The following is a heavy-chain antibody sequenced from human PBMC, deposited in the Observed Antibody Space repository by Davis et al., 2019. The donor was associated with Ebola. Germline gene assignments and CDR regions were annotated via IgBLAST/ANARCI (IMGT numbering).Heavy chain of an antibody. CDR3: ARDHRRYYYGSGSYYRGYGMDV. D-gene: IGHD3-10*01. V-gene: IGHV3-33*08. CDR1: GFSFSAYS. CDR2: IWYDGSNK. J-gene: IGHJ6*02. Sequence: GGSLRLSCAGPGFSFSAYSMNWVRQAPGKGLEWVAVIWYDGSNKYYADSVKGRFTISRDNSKNTLYLQMNSLRAEDTAVYYCARDHRRYYYGSGSYYRGYGMDVWGQGTTVTVSS.